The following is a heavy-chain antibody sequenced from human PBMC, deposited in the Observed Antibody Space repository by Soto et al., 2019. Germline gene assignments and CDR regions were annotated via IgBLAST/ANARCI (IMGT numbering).Heavy chain of an antibody. J-gene: IGHJ4*02. D-gene: IGHD3-3*01. V-gene: IGHV4-59*01. Sequence: QVQLQESGPGLVKPSETLSLTCTVSGGSISSYYWSWIRQPPGKGLEWIGYIYYSGSTNYNPSLKSRVTISVDTSKNQFSLKLSSVTAADTAVYYCARVPPGSGYYCDYWGQGTLVTVSS. CDR3: ARVPPGSGYYCDY. CDR2: IYYSGST. CDR1: GGSISSYY.